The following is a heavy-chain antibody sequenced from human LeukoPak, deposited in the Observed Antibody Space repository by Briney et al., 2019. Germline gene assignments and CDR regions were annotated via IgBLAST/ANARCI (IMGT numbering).Heavy chain of an antibody. J-gene: IGHJ4*02. V-gene: IGHV3-66*02. CDR2: IYSGCST. D-gene: IGHD3-22*01. Sequence: GGSLRLSCAASGFTVSSNYMSWVRQAPGKGLEWVSVIYSGCSTYYADSVKGRFTNSRDNSKNTLYLQMNSLRAEVTAVYYCARDGYDSSGFGYWGQGTLVTVSS. CDR3: ARDGYDSSGFGY. CDR1: GFTVSSNY.